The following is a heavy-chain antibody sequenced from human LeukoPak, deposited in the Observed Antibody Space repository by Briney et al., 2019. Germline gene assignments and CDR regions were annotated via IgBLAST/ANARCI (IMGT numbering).Heavy chain of an antibody. J-gene: IGHJ6*02. CDR1: GFTFSSYW. CDR3: ARGNAMGV. Sequence: GGSLRLSCAASGFTFSSYWMHWVRQGPGKGLEWVSAISGSGGSTYYADSVKGRFTISRDNAKNSLSLQMNSLRAEDTALYYCARGNAMGVWGQGTTVTASS. V-gene: IGHV3-21*01. CDR2: ISGSGGST.